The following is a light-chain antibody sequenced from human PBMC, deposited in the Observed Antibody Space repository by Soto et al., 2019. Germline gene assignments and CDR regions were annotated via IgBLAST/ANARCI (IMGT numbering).Light chain of an antibody. CDR2: RAS. CDR3: QLYGTSPCT. Sequence: DIQMTQSPSTLSVSVLDRVTVTFRASQTISSWLAWYQQKPGKAPKLLIYRASTLKSGVPSRFSGSGSGTEFTLTISSLQPDDFAVYYCQLYGTSPCTFGPGTKVDI. V-gene: IGKV1-5*03. J-gene: IGKJ3*01. CDR1: QTISSW.